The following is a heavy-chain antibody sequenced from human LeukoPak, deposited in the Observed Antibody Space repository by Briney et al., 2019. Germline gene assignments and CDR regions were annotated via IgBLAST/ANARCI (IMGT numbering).Heavy chain of an antibody. Sequence: GGSLRLSCAASGVTLSSYVMTWVRQAPGKGLGWVSSICGSGGSTYYADTVKGRFTISRDNTKNTLSLQMMSLRAGDTAIYYCAKGSTEAVNWGQGTLVTVSS. CDR3: AKGSTEAVN. CDR2: ICGSGGST. J-gene: IGHJ4*02. D-gene: IGHD4-17*01. V-gene: IGHV3-23*01. CDR1: GVTLSSYV.